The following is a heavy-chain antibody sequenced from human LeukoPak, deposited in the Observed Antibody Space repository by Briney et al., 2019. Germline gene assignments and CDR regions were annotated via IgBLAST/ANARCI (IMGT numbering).Heavy chain of an antibody. D-gene: IGHD2-15*01. Sequence: GGSLRLSCAASGFTFSSYSMNWVRQAPGKGLEWVSYISSSSSTIYYADSVKGRFTISRDNAKNSLFLQMNSLRAEDTAVYYCARVLRYCSGGNCYSGGLGYMDVWGKGTTVTISS. J-gene: IGHJ6*03. CDR1: GFTFSSYS. CDR3: ARVLRYCSGGNCYSGGLGYMDV. V-gene: IGHV3-48*01. CDR2: ISSSSSTI.